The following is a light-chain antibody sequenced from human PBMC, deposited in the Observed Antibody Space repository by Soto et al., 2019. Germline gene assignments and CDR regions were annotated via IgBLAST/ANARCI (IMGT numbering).Light chain of an antibody. CDR1: HSISSF. Sequence: DIQMTQSPSSLSASVGDRFTITFRASHSISSFLTWYQQKAGKAPKLLIYAASSLQSGVPSRFSGSGSGTDFTLTISSLQPEDFASYYCQQSFSTPPTFGQGTKVDI. V-gene: IGKV1-39*01. J-gene: IGKJ1*01. CDR2: AAS. CDR3: QQSFSTPPT.